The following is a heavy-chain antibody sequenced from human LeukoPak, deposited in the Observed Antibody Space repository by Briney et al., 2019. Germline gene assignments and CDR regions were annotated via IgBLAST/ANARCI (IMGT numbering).Heavy chain of an antibody. Sequence: PSETLPLTCTVSGGSISSGSYYWGWIRQPPGKGLEWIGSIYYSGSTYYNPSLKSRVTISVDTSKNQFSLKLSSVTAADTAVYYCASPTVMVRGVIRGFDPWGQGTLVTVSS. D-gene: IGHD3-10*01. J-gene: IGHJ5*02. V-gene: IGHV4-39*01. CDR2: IYYSGST. CDR1: GGSISSGSYY. CDR3: ASPTVMVRGVIRGFDP.